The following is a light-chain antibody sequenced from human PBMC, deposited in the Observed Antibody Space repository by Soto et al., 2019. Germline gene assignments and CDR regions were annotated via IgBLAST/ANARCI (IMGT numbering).Light chain of an antibody. V-gene: IGLV4-60*02. CDR2: LEGSGSY. CDR1: SGHSSYI. Sequence: QPVLTQSSSASASLGSSVKLTCTLSSGHSSYIIAWHQQQPGKAPRYLMKLEGSGSYNKGSGVPDRFSGSSSGADRYLTISNPQFEAEADYYCETWDGNTRVFGGGTKLTVL. J-gene: IGLJ3*02. CDR3: ETWDGNTRV.